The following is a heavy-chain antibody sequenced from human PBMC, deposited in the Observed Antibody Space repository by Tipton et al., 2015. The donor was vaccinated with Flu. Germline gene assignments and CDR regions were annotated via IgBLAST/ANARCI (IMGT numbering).Heavy chain of an antibody. CDR2: INHSGTT. Sequence: TLSLTCAVYGGSFSGYYWTWIRQPPGKGLEWIGEINHSGTTNYNPSLKSRVTVSVDTSKNQFSLKLRSATAADTAVYYCARGTGDADTYFDSWGQGTLVTVSS. J-gene: IGHJ4*02. V-gene: IGHV4-34*01. D-gene: IGHD1-1*01. CDR1: GGSFSGYY. CDR3: ARGTGDADTYFDS.